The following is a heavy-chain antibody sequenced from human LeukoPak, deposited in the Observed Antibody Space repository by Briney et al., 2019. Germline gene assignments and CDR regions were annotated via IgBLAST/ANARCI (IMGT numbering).Heavy chain of an antibody. Sequence: PGGSLRLSCAASGFTFSSYEMNWVRQAPGKGLEWVSYISSSSSTIYYADSVKGRFTISRDNAKNSLYLQMNSLRAEDTAVYYCARVSDYGSSWSVDWFDPWGQGTLVTVSS. CDR1: GFTFSSYE. D-gene: IGHD6-13*01. V-gene: IGHV3-48*01. CDR3: ARVSDYGSSWSVDWFDP. CDR2: ISSSSSTI. J-gene: IGHJ5*02.